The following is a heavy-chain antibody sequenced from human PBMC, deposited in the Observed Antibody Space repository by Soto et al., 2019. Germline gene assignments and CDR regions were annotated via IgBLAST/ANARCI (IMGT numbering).Heavy chain of an antibody. CDR2: IYHGGST. CDR3: ARGSRYCSGGTCYRDLDV. J-gene: IGHJ6*04. CDR1: SGSISSTNW. V-gene: IGHV4-4*02. D-gene: IGHD2-15*01. Sequence: QVQLQESGPGLVKPSGTLSLTCAVSSGSISSTNWWRWVRQPPGKGLEWIGEIYHGGSTHYNPSLKSRVTISVDKSKNYFSLELSSVTAADTAVYYCARGSRYCSGGTCYRDLDVWGKGTTVTVSS.